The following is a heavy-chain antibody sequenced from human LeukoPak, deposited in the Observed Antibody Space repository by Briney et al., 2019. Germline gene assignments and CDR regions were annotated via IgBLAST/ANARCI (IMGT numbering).Heavy chain of an antibody. J-gene: IGHJ3*02. D-gene: IGHD3-3*01. Sequence: GGSLRLSCAASGFTFSRYWMSWVRQAPGKGLEWVSYISSSGSTIYHADSVEGRFTISRDNAKNSLYLQMNSLRAEDTAAYYCARGGITIFGVVSGAFDIWGQGTMVTVSS. CDR2: ISSSGSTI. V-gene: IGHV3-48*04. CDR3: ARGGITIFGVVSGAFDI. CDR1: GFTFSRYW.